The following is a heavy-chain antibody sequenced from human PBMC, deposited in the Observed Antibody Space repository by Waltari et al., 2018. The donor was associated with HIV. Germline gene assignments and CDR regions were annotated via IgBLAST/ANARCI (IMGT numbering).Heavy chain of an antibody. D-gene: IGHD5-18*01. CDR3: SRGRGYSYGYSDL. Sequence: QVQLVQPGAEVRKPGASVKVSCKASGYTSTNYDINWVRQAPGQGLEWVGWINPNSGNTGYAQKFQGRVTMTRDTSRSTAYMELTSLTSEDTAVYHCSRGRGYSYGYSDLWGQGTLVTVSS. CDR2: INPNSGNT. J-gene: IGHJ4*02. V-gene: IGHV1-8*01. CDR1: GYTSTNYD.